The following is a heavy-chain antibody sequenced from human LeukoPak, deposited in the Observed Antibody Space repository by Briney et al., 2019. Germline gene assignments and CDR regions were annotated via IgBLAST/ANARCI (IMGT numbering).Heavy chain of an antibody. CDR2: IIPIFGTA. CDR1: GGTFSSYA. V-gene: IGHV1-69*13. CDR3: ARGCSGGSCHIYYYYYGMDV. J-gene: IGHJ6*02. Sequence: ASVKVSCKASGGTFSSYAISWVRQAPGQGLEWMGGIIPIFGTANYAQKFQGRVTITADESTSTAYMELSSLRSEDTALYYCARGCSGGSCHIYYYYYGMDVWGQGTTVTVSS. D-gene: IGHD2-15*01.